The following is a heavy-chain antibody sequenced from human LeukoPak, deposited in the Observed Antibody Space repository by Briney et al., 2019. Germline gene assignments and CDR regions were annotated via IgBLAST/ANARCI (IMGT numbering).Heavy chain of an antibody. CDR2: MNPNSGNT. CDR3: ARASTLEPRIVGASGAFDI. CDR1: GYTFTSYD. V-gene: IGHV1-8*01. D-gene: IGHD1-26*01. J-gene: IGHJ3*02. Sequence: ASVKVSCKASGYTFTSYDINWVRQAPGQGLEWMGWMNPNSGNTGYAQKFQGRVTMTRNTSISTAYMELSSLRSEDTAVYYCARASTLEPRIVGASGAFDIWGQGTMVTVSS.